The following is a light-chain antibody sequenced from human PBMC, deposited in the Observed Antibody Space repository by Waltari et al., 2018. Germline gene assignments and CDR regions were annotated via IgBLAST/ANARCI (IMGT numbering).Light chain of an antibody. CDR1: QSVSDY. Sequence: EIVLTQSPATLSLSPGERAPLSCRASQSVSDYLAWYQQKPGQAPRLLISAASNRATGIPARFSGSGSGTDFTLTISSLEPEDFAFYYCQQRSNWPISFGQGTRLGIK. V-gene: IGKV3-11*01. CDR2: AAS. CDR3: QQRSNWPIS. J-gene: IGKJ5*01.